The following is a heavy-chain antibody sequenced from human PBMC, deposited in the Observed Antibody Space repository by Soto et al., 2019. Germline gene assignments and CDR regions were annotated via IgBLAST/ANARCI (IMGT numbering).Heavy chain of an antibody. J-gene: IGHJ5*02. V-gene: IGHV4-59*01. CDR3: AKVNDFWTGYYSTNWFDP. CDR2: IYYSGST. D-gene: IGHD3-3*01. CDR1: GGSINSYY. Sequence: PSGTLSLTCTVSGGSINSYYWSWIRQTPGKGLEWIGYIYYSGSTNYNPSLKSRVTISVDTSKNQFSLKISSVTAADTAVYYCAKVNDFWTGYYSTNWFDPWGQGTLVTVSS.